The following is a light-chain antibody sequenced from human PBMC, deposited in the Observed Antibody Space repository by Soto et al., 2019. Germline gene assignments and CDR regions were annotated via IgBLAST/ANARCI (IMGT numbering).Light chain of an antibody. CDR2: GAS. J-gene: IGKJ1*01. CDR3: QQYGSSQGWT. V-gene: IGKV3-20*01. CDR1: QSVSSSY. Sequence: EIVLTQSPGTLSLSPGERATLSCRASQSVSSSYLAWYQQQPGQAPRLLIYGASSRATGIPDRFSGGGSGTDFTLTISRLEPEDVAVYYCQQYGSSQGWTFGQGTKVEIK.